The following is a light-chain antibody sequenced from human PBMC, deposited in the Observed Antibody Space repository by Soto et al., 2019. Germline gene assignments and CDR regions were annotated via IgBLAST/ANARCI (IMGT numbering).Light chain of an antibody. CDR1: SSDVGFYNF. Sequence: QSVLTQPASVSGSPGQSITISCTGTSSDVGFYNFVSWYQQNPGKAPQSLIYEVTNRPPGVSNRFSGSKSGNTASLTVSGLQAEDEADYYCSSYTTNSTWVFGGGTQLTAL. V-gene: IGLV2-14*01. CDR2: EVT. CDR3: SSYTTNSTWV. J-gene: IGLJ7*02.